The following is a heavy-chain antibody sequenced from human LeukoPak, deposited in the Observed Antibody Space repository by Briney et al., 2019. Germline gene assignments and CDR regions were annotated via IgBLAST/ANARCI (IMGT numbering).Heavy chain of an antibody. CDR1: GYTFTGYY. Sequence: ASVKVSCKASGYTFTGYYMHWVRQAPGQGLEWMGWINPNSGGTNYAQKFQGRVTMTRDTSISTAYMELSRLRSDDTAVYYCARESPKHCGGDCYPDYWGQGTLVTVSS. V-gene: IGHV1-2*02. D-gene: IGHD2-21*02. CDR3: ARESPKHCGGDCYPDY. CDR2: INPNSGGT. J-gene: IGHJ4*02.